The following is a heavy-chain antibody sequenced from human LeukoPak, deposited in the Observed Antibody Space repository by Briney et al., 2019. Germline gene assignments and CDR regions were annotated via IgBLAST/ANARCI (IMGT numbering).Heavy chain of an antibody. CDR3: AREATYGGYFDY. D-gene: IGHD3-10*01. CDR1: GYTFTSYH. CDR2: INPSDGTT. J-gene: IGHJ4*02. V-gene: IGHV1-46*01. Sequence: GASVKVSCKASGYTFTSYHMHWVRQAPGQGLEWMGIINPSDGTTRYAQKFQGRVTMTRDTSTSTVYMGLSGLRSEDTAVYYCAREATYGGYFDYWGQGTLVTVSS.